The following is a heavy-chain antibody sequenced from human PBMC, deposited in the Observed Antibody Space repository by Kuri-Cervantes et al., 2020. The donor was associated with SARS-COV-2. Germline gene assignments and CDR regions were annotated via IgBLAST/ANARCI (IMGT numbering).Heavy chain of an antibody. CDR1: GFTFNTYN. V-gene: IGHV3-30*18. Sequence: GGSLRLSCTASGFTFNTYNMKWVRQAPGKGLEWVAVISYDGSNKYYADSVKGRFTISRDNSKNTLYLQMNSLRAEDTAVYYCAKEADFWSGSDLDYWGQGTLVTVSS. CDR3: AKEADFWSGSDLDY. D-gene: IGHD3-3*01. CDR2: ISYDGSNK. J-gene: IGHJ4*02.